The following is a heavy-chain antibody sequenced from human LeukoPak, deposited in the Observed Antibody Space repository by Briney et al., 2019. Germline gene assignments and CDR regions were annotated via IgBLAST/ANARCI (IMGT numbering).Heavy chain of an antibody. CDR2: ISAYNGNT. D-gene: IGHD3-22*01. Sequence: ASVKVSCKASGYTFTNYGISWVRQAPGQGLEWMGWISAYNGNTKYSEKLQGRVTMTTDTSTSTAYMELSSLRSEDMAVYYCARGETDYYDSSGYYYDYWGQGTLVTVSS. CDR1: GYTFTNYG. CDR3: ARGETDYYDSSGYYYDY. J-gene: IGHJ4*02. V-gene: IGHV1-18*03.